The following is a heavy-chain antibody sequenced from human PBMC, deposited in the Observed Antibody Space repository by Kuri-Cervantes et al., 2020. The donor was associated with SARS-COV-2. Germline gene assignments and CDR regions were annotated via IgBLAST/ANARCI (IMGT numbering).Heavy chain of an antibody. J-gene: IGHJ6*02. CDR3: ARDSEGKYDLWSGYQYYYFYGMDV. CDR1: GFSFSTYS. CDR2: ISSSSSYI. V-gene: IGHV3-21*01. Sequence: GESLKISCAAPGFSFSTYSMNWVRQAPGKGLEWVASISSSSSYIYYADSLRGRFTISRDNAKNSLYLQMSSLRAEDTAVYYCARDSEGKYDLWSGYQYYYFYGMDVWGQGTAVTVSS. D-gene: IGHD3/OR15-3a*01.